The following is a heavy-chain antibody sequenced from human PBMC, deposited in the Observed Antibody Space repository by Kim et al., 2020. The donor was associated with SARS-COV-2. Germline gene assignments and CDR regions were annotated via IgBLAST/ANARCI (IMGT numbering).Heavy chain of an antibody. Sequence: SYADSVKGRFTISRDNPKITLYRQMNSLRAEDTAVYYCAMSLSNKAHFDYWGQGTLVTVSS. CDR3: AMSLSNKAHFDY. J-gene: IGHJ4*02. V-gene: IGHV3-33*01.